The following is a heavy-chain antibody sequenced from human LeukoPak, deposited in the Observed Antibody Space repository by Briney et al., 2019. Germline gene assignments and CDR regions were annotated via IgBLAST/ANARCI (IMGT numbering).Heavy chain of an antibody. D-gene: IGHD2-2*01. CDR2: INPNSGGT. V-gene: IGHV1-2*02. J-gene: IGHJ5*02. CDR1: GYTFTGYY. CDR3: ARDGTTGDCSSTSCYAKGFDP. Sequence: ASVKVSCKASGYTFTGYYMHWVRQAPGQGLEWMGWINPNSGGTNYAQKFQGRVTMTRDTSTSTVYMELSSLRSEDTAVYYCARDGTTGDCSSTSCYAKGFDPWGQGTLVTVSS.